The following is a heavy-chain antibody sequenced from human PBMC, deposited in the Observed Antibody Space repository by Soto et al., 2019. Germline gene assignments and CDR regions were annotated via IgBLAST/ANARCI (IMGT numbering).Heavy chain of an antibody. CDR3: AHCRGGVASF. D-gene: IGHD3-16*01. V-gene: IGHV2-5*02. Sequence: NESGPALVKPTQTLTLTCTFSGFSLNTRDVGVGWIRQPPGKALEWLGVVYCDDDKTYSPSLKSRLTITKGTPKHQVVLRMTKMAPVGTATYYCAHCRGGVASFWGQGTLVTVSS. CDR2: VYCDDDK. CDR1: GFSLNTRDVG. J-gene: IGHJ4*02.